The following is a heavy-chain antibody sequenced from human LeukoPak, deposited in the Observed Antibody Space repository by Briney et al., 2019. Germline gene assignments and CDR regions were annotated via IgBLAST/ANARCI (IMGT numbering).Heavy chain of an antibody. J-gene: IGHJ4*02. CDR3: ARGFYVWGSYRSPPFDY. D-gene: IGHD3-16*02. Sequence: GASVKVSCKASGYTFTGYYMHWVRQAPGQGLEWMGWINPNSGGTNYAQTFQGRVTMTRDTSISTAYMELSRLRSDDTAAYYCARGFYVWGSYRSPPFDYWGQGTLVTVSS. CDR1: GYTFTGYY. CDR2: INPNSGGT. V-gene: IGHV1-2*02.